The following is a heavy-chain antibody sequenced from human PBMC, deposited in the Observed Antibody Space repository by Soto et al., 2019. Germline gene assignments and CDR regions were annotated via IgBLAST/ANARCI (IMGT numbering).Heavy chain of an antibody. CDR1: GGSISSGGYY. J-gene: IGHJ4*02. V-gene: IGHV4-31*03. CDR3: ARVRPPLYYFDY. D-gene: IGHD2-15*01. CDR2: IYYSGST. Sequence: QVQLQESGPGLVKPSQTLSLTCTVSGGSISSGGYYWSWIRQHPGKGLEWIGYIYYSGSTYYNPSLKSRVTITLDTSKNQFSLKLSSVTAADTAVYYCARVRPPLYYFDYWGQGTLVTVSS.